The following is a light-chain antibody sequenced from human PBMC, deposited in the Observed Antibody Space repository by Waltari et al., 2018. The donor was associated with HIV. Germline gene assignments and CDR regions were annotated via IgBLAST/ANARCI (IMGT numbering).Light chain of an antibody. Sequence: QSALTQPASVSESLGQSITISCTAGGSDVGNLNFVSWYQQRPGNAPKLLIYDDLKRPSGVSTRFSASKSGNTASLTISGLQADDEADYYCCSYGGEDSLIFGGGTTVTAL. V-gene: IGLV2-23*01. CDR1: GSDVGNLNF. CDR2: DDL. CDR3: CSYGGEDSLI. J-gene: IGLJ2*01.